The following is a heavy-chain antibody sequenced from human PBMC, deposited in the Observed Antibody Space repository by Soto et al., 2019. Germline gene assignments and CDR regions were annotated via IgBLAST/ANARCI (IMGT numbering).Heavy chain of an antibody. D-gene: IGHD5-12*01. Sequence: EVPLVESGGGLVQPGGSLRLSCAASGFTFSSYWMHWVRQTPGKGLVWVSRINGDGSSLYYADSVKGRLTISRDSAKNTLYLQINSLRDEDTGVYYCARGATGYGNFDYWGQGTLVTVSS. CDR3: ARGATGYGNFDY. J-gene: IGHJ4*02. V-gene: IGHV3-74*01. CDR1: GFTFSSYW. CDR2: INGDGSSL.